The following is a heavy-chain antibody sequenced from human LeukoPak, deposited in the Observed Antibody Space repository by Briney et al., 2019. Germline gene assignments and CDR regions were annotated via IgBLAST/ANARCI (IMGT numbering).Heavy chain of an antibody. Sequence: PGGSLRLSCAASGFTFNNYWTHWVRQVPGKDLVWVSRIDGDASRTNYADSVKGRFTISRDNVKNMVYLRMSSLTVEDTAVYYCARYCNGDTCDGALDLWGQGTLVTVSS. D-gene: IGHD2-15*01. CDR2: IDGDASRT. CDR3: ARYCNGDTCDGALDL. V-gene: IGHV3-74*01. J-gene: IGHJ3*01. CDR1: GFTFNNYW.